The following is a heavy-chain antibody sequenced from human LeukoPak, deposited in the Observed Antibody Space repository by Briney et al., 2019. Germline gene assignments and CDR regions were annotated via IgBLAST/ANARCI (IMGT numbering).Heavy chain of an antibody. CDR3: ARHCGSTSCYGTPIFDY. CDR2: IYYSGST. Sequence: SETLSPTCTVSGGSISSSSYYWGWIRQPPGKGLEWIGSIYYSGSTSYNPSLRGRVTTSVKTSKNQFFLKLSSVTAADTAIYYCARHCGSTSCYGTPIFDYWGQGTLVTVSS. V-gene: IGHV4-39*01. CDR1: GGSISSSSYY. D-gene: IGHD2-2*01. J-gene: IGHJ4*02.